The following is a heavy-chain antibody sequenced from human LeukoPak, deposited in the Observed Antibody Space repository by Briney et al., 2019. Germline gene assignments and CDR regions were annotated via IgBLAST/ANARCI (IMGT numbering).Heavy chain of an antibody. CDR1: GFTFSSYE. D-gene: IGHD3-10*01. CDR2: ISSSGSTI. CDR3: ARVEDYIPPVRGVIITSPYYYYGMDV. J-gene: IGHJ6*02. V-gene: IGHV3-48*03. Sequence: PGGSLRLACAASGFTFSSYEMNWVRQAPGKGLEWVSYISSSGSTIYYADSVKGRFTISRDNSKNTLHLQMNSLRDEDTAVYYCARVEDYIPPVRGVIITSPYYYYGMDVWGQGTTVTVSS.